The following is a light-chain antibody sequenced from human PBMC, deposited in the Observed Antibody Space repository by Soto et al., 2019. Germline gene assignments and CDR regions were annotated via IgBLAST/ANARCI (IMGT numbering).Light chain of an antibody. CDR3: QAWDSRTAVV. CDR1: KLGDKY. CDR2: QDS. J-gene: IGLJ2*01. Sequence: SYELTQPPSVSVSPGQTASITCSGDKLGDKYACWYQQKPGQSPVLVIYQDSKRPSGIPERFSGSNSGNTATLTISGTQAMDEADYYCQAWDSRTAVVFCGGTKVTVL. V-gene: IGLV3-1*01.